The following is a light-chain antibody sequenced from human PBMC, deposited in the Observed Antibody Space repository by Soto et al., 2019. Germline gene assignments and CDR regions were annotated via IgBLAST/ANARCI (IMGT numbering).Light chain of an antibody. CDR2: GAS. CDR1: QSVSTS. Sequence: EIVMTQSPATLSVSPGATATLSCRASQSVSTSLAWYQQKPGQAPRLLISGASTRATGVPARFSGSGSETEFTLTISSLQSENFAVYYCQQYNNWWTFGQGPKVEIK. J-gene: IGKJ1*01. V-gene: IGKV3-15*01. CDR3: QQYNNWWT.